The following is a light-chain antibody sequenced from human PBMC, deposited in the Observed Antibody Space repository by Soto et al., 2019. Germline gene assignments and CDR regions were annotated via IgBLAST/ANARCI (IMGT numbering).Light chain of an antibody. Sequence: EIVFTQSPATLSLSPGERATLSCRASRAVSSYIAWYQHKPGQAPRLLIYDASNRAPGIPTRFRGSGSGTDFTLTITSLEPEDSAVYYCQQYNNWPPLTFGQGTRLEIK. CDR2: DAS. J-gene: IGKJ5*01. CDR3: QQYNNWPPLT. V-gene: IGKV3-11*01. CDR1: RAVSSY.